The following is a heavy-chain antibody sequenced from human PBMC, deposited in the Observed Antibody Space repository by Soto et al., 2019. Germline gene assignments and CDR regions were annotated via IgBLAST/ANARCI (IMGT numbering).Heavy chain of an antibody. J-gene: IGHJ3*02. CDR3: ARGWSSDWQVACES. D-gene: IGHD6-19*01. V-gene: IGHV4-34*01. CDR2: NKPSGSS. Sequence: SVTMRLPCALNPGSLTHYYWNWIRQSNGKGLERIGKNKPSGSSNYTPSLRSRVSLSVDMSKNQFSLRLSSVTAADTAAYYCARGWSSDWQVACESWGKGTM. CDR1: PGSLTHYY.